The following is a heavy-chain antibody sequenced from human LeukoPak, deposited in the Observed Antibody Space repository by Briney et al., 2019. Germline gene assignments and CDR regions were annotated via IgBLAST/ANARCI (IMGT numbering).Heavy chain of an antibody. CDR2: IIPIFGTA. CDR1: GGTFSSYA. CDR3: ARDLPPNSGSFDAFDI. Sequence: ASVKVSCKASGGTFSSYAISWVRQAPGQGLEWMGGIIPIFGTANYAQKFQGRVTITADKSTSTAYMELSSLRSEDTAVYYCARDLPPNSGSFDAFDIWGQGTMVTVSS. D-gene: IGHD1-26*01. V-gene: IGHV1-69*06. J-gene: IGHJ3*02.